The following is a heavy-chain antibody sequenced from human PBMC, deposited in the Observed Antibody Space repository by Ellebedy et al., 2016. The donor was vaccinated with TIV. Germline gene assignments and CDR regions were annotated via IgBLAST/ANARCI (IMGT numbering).Heavy chain of an antibody. CDR3: ARDVGGQDYYGSGSYLDY. CDR2: ISYDGSNK. Sequence: GGSLRLSXAASGFTFSSYAMHWVRQAPGKGLEWVAVISYDGSNKYYADSVKGRFTISRDNSKNTLYLQMNSLRAEDTAVYYCARDVGGQDYYGSGSYLDYWGQGTLVTVSS. D-gene: IGHD3-10*01. J-gene: IGHJ4*02. CDR1: GFTFSSYA. V-gene: IGHV3-30-3*01.